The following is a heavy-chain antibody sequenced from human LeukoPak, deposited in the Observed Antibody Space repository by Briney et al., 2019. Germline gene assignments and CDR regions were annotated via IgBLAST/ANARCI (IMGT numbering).Heavy chain of an antibody. J-gene: IGHJ6*03. V-gene: IGHV3-66*01. CDR2: IYSGGST. Sequence: PGGSLRLSCAASGFTVSSNYMSWVRQAPGKGLEWVSVIYSGGSTYYADSVKGRFTISRDNAKNSLYLQMNSLRAEDTAVYYCARAPLERRYFDRYYHYYMDVWGKGTTVTISS. CDR3: ARAPLERRYFDRYYHYYMDV. D-gene: IGHD3-9*01. CDR1: GFTVSSNY.